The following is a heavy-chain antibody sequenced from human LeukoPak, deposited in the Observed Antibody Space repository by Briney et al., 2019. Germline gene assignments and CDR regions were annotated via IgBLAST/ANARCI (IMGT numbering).Heavy chain of an antibody. J-gene: IGHJ4*02. CDR2: ISAYNGNT. Sequence: ASVKVSCKASGYTFTSYGISWVRQAPGQGLEWMGWISAYNGNTNYAQKLQGRVTMTTDTSTSTAYMELRSLRSGDTAVYYCARDLRYRSERSRYFDYWGQGTLVTVSS. CDR1: GYTFTSYG. D-gene: IGHD3-9*01. CDR3: ARDLRYRSERSRYFDY. V-gene: IGHV1-18*01.